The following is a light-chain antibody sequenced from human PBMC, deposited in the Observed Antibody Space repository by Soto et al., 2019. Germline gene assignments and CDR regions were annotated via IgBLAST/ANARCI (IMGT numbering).Light chain of an antibody. V-gene: IGKV1-39*01. CDR3: QQSYSTPRT. Sequence: IHVTQSPSSLSASVGDRVSITCRARQSITSYLNWYQQKPGKAPTLLIYAASSLQSGVPSRFSGSGSGTDFTLTISSLQPEDFATYYCQQSYSTPRTFGQGTKVDIK. J-gene: IGKJ1*01. CDR2: AAS. CDR1: QSITSY.